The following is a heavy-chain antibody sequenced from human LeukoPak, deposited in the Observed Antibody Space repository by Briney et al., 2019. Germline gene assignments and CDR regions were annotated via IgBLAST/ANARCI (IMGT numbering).Heavy chain of an antibody. CDR2: IRSKAYGGTT. CDR3: TREIVLCP. V-gene: IGHV3-49*04. D-gene: IGHD2/OR15-2a*01. Sequence: GGSLRLSCTASGFTFGDYAMSWVRQAPGRGLEWVGFIRSKAYGGTTEYAASVKGRFTISRDDSKSIAYLQMNSLKTEDTAVYYCTREIVLCPWGQGTLVTVSS. CDR1: GFTFGDYA. J-gene: IGHJ5*02.